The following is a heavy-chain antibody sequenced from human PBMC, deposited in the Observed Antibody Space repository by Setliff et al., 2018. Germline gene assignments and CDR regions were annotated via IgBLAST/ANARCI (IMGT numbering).Heavy chain of an antibody. CDR2: IYPGDSDT. CDR3: ARSPTRYSSSSHFDY. D-gene: IGHD6-13*01. J-gene: IGHJ4*02. Sequence: GESLKISCKGSGYTFTTYWIGWVRQMPGKGLEWMGIIYPGDSDTRYSPSFQGQVTISADKSISTAYLQWSGLKASDTAMYYCARSPTRYSSSSHFDYWGQGTLVTVS. CDR1: GYTFTTYW. V-gene: IGHV5-51*01.